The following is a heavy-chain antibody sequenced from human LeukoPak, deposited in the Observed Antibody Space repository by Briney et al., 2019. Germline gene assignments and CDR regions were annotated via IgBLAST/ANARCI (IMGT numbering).Heavy chain of an antibody. CDR1: GGSIGSTGYC. V-gene: IGHV4-39*01. J-gene: IGHJ3*01. CDR2: IYYSGST. Sequence: SETLSLTCAVSGGSIGSTGYCWAWIRQPPGKGLEWVGTIYYSGSTYHNTSLKSRITMSVDTSRSQFSLKLSSVDAADTAVYYCAKAGVRYFDSSGLYAFDFWGQGTTVTVSS. CDR3: AKAGVRYFDSSGLYAFDF. D-gene: IGHD3-22*01.